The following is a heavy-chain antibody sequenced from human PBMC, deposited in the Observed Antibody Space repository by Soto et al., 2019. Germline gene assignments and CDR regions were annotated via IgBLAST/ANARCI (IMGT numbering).Heavy chain of an antibody. CDR2: INHSGRT. CDR1: GGSFSGYY. Sequence: QVQLQQWGAGLLKPSETLSLTCAVYGGSFSGYYWSWIRQPPGKGLEWIGEINHSGRTNYNPSLKSRVTISVDTSKNQFSLKLSSVTAADTAVYYCARADTFGVVKGKFDYWGQGTLVTVSS. CDR3: ARADTFGVVKGKFDY. J-gene: IGHJ4*02. V-gene: IGHV4-34*01. D-gene: IGHD3-3*01.